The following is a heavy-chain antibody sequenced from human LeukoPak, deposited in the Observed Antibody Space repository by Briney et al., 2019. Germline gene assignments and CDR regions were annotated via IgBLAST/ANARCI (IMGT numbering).Heavy chain of an antibody. CDR1: GFTFSSYA. Sequence: GGSLRLSCAASGFTFSSYAMSWVRQAPGKGLEWVPAISGSGGSTYYADSVKGRFTIFRDNSKNTLYLQMNSLRAEDTAVYYCAKDVPYYYDSSGIYWGQGTLVTVSS. CDR3: AKDVPYYYDSSGIY. CDR2: ISGSGGST. D-gene: IGHD3-22*01. V-gene: IGHV3-23*01. J-gene: IGHJ4*02.